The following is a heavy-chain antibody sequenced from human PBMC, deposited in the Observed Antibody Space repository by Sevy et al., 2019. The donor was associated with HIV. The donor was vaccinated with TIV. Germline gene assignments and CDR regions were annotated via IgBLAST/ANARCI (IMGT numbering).Heavy chain of an antibody. CDR2: ISYDGSNK. CDR1: GFTFSSYA. D-gene: IGHD6-19*01. CDR3: AAMDSSGWTSAFDI. V-gene: IGHV3-30-3*01. J-gene: IGHJ3*02. Sequence: GGSLRLSCAASGFTFSSYAMHWVRQAPGKGLEWVAVISYDGSNKYYADSVKGRFTISRDNSKNTLYLQTNSLRAEDTAVYYCAAMDSSGWTSAFDIWGQGTMVTVSS.